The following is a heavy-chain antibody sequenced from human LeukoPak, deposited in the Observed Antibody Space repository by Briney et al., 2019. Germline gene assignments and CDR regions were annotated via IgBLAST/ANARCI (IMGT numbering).Heavy chain of an antibody. Sequence: QSGGSLRLSCAASGFTFSSFAMSWVRQAPGKGLEWVSSISGSGESTYYADYVKGRFTVSRDNSKNTLNLQLNSLRAEDTAVYYCAKDAIGQYRPYNFDCWGQGTLVTVSS. CDR3: AKDAIGQYRPYNFDC. CDR1: GFTFSSFA. D-gene: IGHD1-1*01. J-gene: IGHJ4*02. V-gene: IGHV3-23*01. CDR2: ISGSGEST.